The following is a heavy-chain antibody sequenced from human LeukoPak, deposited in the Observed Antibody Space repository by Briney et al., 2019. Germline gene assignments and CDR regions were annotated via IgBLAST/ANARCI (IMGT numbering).Heavy chain of an antibody. D-gene: IGHD1-26*01. CDR2: IIPIFGTA. Sequence: ASVKVSCKASGGTFSSYAISWVRQAPGQGLEWMGGIIPIFGTANYAQKFQGRVTITADESTSTAYMELSSLRSEDTAVYYCARDLRVKIVGATRRGGEDAFDIWGQGTMVTVSS. CDR1: GGTFSSYA. V-gene: IGHV1-69*13. J-gene: IGHJ3*02. CDR3: ARDLRVKIVGATRRGGEDAFDI.